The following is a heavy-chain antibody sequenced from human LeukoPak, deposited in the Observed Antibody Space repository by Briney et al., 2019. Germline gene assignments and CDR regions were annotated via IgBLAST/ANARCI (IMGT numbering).Heavy chain of an antibody. D-gene: IGHD2-8*01. V-gene: IGHV4-59*08. Sequence: SETLSLTCTVSGGSISNYYWSWLRQPPGKGLEWIGYIYYSGNTNYNPSLKSRVTISVDTSKNQFSLKLSSVTAADMAVYYCTRHQWWLAPRNFDYWGQGTLVTVSS. CDR1: GGSISNYY. CDR2: IYYSGNT. J-gene: IGHJ4*02. CDR3: TRHQWWLAPRNFDY.